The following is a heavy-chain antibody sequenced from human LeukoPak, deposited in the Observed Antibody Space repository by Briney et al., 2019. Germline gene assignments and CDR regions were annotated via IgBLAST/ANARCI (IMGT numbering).Heavy chain of an antibody. Sequence: GGSLRLSCAASGFTFSTYSMNWVRQAPGKGLEWVSYISSSGNTIYYADSVKGRFTISRGNAKNSLYLQVNSLRDEDTAVYYCAREGPVVRGSEVDYWGQGTLVTVSS. V-gene: IGHV3-48*02. CDR3: AREGPVVRGSEVDY. J-gene: IGHJ4*02. CDR1: GFTFSTYS. CDR2: ISSSGNTI. D-gene: IGHD4-23*01.